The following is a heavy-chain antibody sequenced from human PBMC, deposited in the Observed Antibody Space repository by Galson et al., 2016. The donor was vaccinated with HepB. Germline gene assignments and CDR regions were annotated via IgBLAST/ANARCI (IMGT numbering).Heavy chain of an antibody. CDR1: GGSISSYH. Sequence: ETLSLTCTLSGGSISSYHWNWIRQPAGKGLEWIGSVYTGGSTNYTPSLRSRLTISADTSKNQVSLRVTSATAADTAVSYCVRDGFGENHWGQGTLVTVSS. CDR2: VYTGGST. V-gene: IGHV4-4*07. CDR3: VRDGFGENH. J-gene: IGHJ1*01. D-gene: IGHD3-10*01.